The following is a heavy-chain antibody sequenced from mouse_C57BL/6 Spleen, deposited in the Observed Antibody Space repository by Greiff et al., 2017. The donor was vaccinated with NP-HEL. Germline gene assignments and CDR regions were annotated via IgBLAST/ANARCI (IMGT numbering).Heavy chain of an antibody. D-gene: IGHD4-1*01. CDR2: SGPGSGST. CDR3: ASSDWGGGYAMDY. CDR1: GYTFTDYY. J-gene: IGHJ4*01. V-gene: IGHV1-77*01. Sequence: QVQLQQSGAELVKSGASVKISCKASGYTFTDYYINWVKQRPGQGLEWIGKSGPGSGSTYYIEKFKGKATLTADKSSSTAYMQLSSLTYEDSAVYFCASSDWGGGYAMDYWGQGTSVTVSS.